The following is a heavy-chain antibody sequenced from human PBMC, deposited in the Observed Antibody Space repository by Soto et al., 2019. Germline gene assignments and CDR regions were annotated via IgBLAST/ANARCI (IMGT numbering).Heavy chain of an antibody. CDR1: GASITSNFYY. D-gene: IGHD2-15*01. J-gene: IGHJ4*02. V-gene: IGHV4-39*01. Sequence: SETLSLTCAVSGASITSNFYYWGWIRRPPGKGLEWIGSIYFDGSTYYKSSLKSRVTISLDTSKNQFSLKLTSVTAADTAVYHSRKALIAATRHTDFDSWGQGTLVTVSS. CDR2: IYFDGST. CDR3: RKALIAATRHTDFDS.